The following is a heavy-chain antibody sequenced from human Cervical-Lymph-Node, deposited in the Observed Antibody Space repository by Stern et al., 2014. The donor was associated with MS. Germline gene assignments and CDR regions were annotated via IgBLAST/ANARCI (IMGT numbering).Heavy chain of an antibody. CDR3: ATQGASGFGVSPTGY. CDR1: GYSFTTSA. J-gene: IGHJ4*02. CDR2: IHTNTGDP. V-gene: IGHV7-4-1*01. D-gene: IGHD1-26*01. Sequence: VQLVQSGSELKKPGASVKVSCKTSGYSFTTSALNWVRQAPGQGLEWMGLIHTNTGDPLYAQAFAGRFVFSLDTSVRTAYLQIDNLKAEDSAIYYCATQGASGFGVSPTGYWGQGTLVTVSS.